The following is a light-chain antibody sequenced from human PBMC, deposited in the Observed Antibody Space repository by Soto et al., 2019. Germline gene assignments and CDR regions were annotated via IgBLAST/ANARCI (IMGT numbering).Light chain of an antibody. V-gene: IGLV2-23*01. CDR1: SSDVGNYNL. Sequence: QSALTQPASVSGSAGQSITISCTGTSSDVGNYNLVSWYLHHPGKAPKLLIYEDTKRPSGVSNRFSGSRSGNTAPLTVSGLQAEDETDYYCCSYAGSSTYVFGTGTKVTVL. J-gene: IGLJ1*01. CDR3: CSYAGSSTYV. CDR2: EDT.